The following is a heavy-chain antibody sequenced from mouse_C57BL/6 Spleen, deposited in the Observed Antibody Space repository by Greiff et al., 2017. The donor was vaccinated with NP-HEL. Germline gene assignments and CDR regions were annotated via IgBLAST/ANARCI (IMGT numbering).Heavy chain of an antibody. CDR3: ARMGYGSSYLYYFDY. CDR1: GYAFSSYW. J-gene: IGHJ2*01. D-gene: IGHD1-1*01. V-gene: IGHV1-80*01. CDR2: IYPGDGDT. Sequence: QVQLQQSGAELVKPGASVKISCKASGYAFSSYWMNWVKQRPGKGLEWIGQIYPGDGDTNYNGKFKGKATLTADKSSSTAYMQLSSLTSEDSAVYFCARMGYGSSYLYYFDYWGQGTTLTVSS.